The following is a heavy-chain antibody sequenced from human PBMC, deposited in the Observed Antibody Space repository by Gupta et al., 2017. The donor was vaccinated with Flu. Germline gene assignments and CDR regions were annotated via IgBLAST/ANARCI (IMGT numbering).Heavy chain of an antibody. CDR1: GVSINSSSYY. CDR2: IYYSGRT. J-gene: IGHJ5*02. CDR3: ARQDSSSWFNWFDP. V-gene: IGHV4-39*01. Sequence: QLQLQESGPGLVKPSETLSLTCTVSGVSINSSSYYWGWIRQPPGKGWEWIGSIYYSGRTYYNPSLKSRVTISVDTSKNQFSLKLSSVTAADTAVYYCARQDSSSWFNWFDPLGQGTLVTVSS. D-gene: IGHD6-13*01.